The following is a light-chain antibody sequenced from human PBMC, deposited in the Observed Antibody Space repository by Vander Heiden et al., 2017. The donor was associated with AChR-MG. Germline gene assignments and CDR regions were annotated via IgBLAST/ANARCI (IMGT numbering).Light chain of an antibody. CDR2: AAS. V-gene: IGKV1-39*01. CDR1: QSISSY. J-gene: IGKJ2*01. Sequence: DIQMTQSPSSLSASVGDRVTITCRASQSISSYLNWYQQKPGKAPKLLIYAASSLQSGVPSRFSGSGSGTDFTLTISRLQPEDFATYYCQQRDSTPSTFGQRTKLEIK. CDR3: QQRDSTPST.